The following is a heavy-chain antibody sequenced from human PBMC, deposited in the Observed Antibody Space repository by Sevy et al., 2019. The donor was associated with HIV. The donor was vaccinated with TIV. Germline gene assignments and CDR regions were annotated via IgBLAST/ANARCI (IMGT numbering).Heavy chain of an antibody. V-gene: IGHV3-15*01. CDR3: TTRCGGDCYQPFDY. CDR2: IKSKTDGGTT. Sequence: GGYLRLSCVASGFIFSNAWMSWVRQAPGKGLEWVGRIKSKTDGGTTDYAAPVKGRFTISRDDSKNTLYLQMISLKTEDTAVYYCTTRCGGDCYQPFDYWGQGTLVTVSS. CDR1: GFIFSNAW. J-gene: IGHJ4*02. D-gene: IGHD2-21*02.